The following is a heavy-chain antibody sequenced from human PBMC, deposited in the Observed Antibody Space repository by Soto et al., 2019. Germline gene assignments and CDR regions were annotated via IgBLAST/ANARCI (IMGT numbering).Heavy chain of an antibody. CDR3: AKDTTSFSYSALYFDY. CDR1: GFTFSSYA. J-gene: IGHJ4*02. D-gene: IGHD1-26*01. CDR2: ISGSGGST. Sequence: PGGSLRLSCAASGFTFSSYAMSWVRQAPGKGLEWVSAISGSGGSTYYADSVKGRFTISRDNSKNTLYLQMNSLRAEDTAVYYCAKDTTSFSYSALYFDYWGQGTLVTVSS. V-gene: IGHV3-23*01.